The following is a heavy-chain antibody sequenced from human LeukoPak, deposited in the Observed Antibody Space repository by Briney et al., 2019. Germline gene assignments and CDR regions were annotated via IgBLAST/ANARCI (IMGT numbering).Heavy chain of an antibody. J-gene: IGHJ4*02. Sequence: PGGSLRLSCAASGFTFSDYYMTWIRQAPGEGLEWVSTISGSAGSTYYADSVKGRSTISRDNSKNTLYLQMNSLRVEDTAVYYCAKGDWLRGFEYWGQGTLVTVSS. D-gene: IGHD3-9*01. CDR2: ISGSAGST. CDR3: AKGDWLRGFEY. CDR1: GFTFSDYY. V-gene: IGHV3-23*01.